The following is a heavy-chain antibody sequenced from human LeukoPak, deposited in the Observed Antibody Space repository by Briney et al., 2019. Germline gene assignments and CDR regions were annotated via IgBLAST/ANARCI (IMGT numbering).Heavy chain of an antibody. J-gene: IGHJ5*02. Sequence: ASVKVSCKASGYTFTSYDINWVRQAPGQGLEWMGGIIPIFGTANYAQKFQGRVTITADESTSTAYMELSSLRSEDTAVYYCARVIVVVPAAILGRFDPWGQGTLVTVSS. CDR3: ARVIVVVPAAILGRFDP. CDR1: GYTFTSYD. CDR2: IIPIFGTA. V-gene: IGHV1-69*13. D-gene: IGHD2-2*02.